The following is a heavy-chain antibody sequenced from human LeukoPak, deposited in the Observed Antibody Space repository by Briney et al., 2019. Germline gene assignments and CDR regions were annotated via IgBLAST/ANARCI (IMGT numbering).Heavy chain of an antibody. V-gene: IGHV4-59*12. CDR2: IYYSGTT. CDR1: GGSISTYH. CDR3: ARRTTGEQYYFDY. Sequence: NPSETLSLTCTVSGGSISTYHWSWVRQPPGKGLEWIGYIYYSGTTNYNPSLKSRVTISVDTSKNQFSLKLSSVTAADTAVYYCARRTTGEQYYFDYWGQGTLVTVSS. J-gene: IGHJ4*02. D-gene: IGHD4-17*01.